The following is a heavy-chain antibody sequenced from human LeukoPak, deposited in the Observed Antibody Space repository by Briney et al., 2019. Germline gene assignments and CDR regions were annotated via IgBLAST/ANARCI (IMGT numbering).Heavy chain of an antibody. CDR1: GFTFSNAW. Sequence: GGSLRLSCAASGFTFSNAWMSWVRQAPGKGREWVGRIKSKTDGGTTDYAAPVTGRFTISRDDSKNTLYLQMNSLKTEDTAVYYCTTDRSDSDYGMDVWGQGTTVTVSS. J-gene: IGHJ6*02. D-gene: IGHD5-18*01. CDR3: TTDRSDSDYGMDV. CDR2: IKSKTDGGTT. V-gene: IGHV3-15*01.